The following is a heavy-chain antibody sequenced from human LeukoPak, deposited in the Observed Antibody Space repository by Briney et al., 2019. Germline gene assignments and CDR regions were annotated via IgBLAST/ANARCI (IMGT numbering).Heavy chain of an antibody. CDR2: ISSSSSYI. D-gene: IGHD2-2*02. Sequence: PGGSLRLSCAASGFTFSSYSMNWVRQAPGKGLEWVSSISSSSSYIYYADSVKGRFTISRDNSKNTLYLQMNSLRAEDTAVYYCAKDHIVVVPAAIDYRGQGTLVTVSS. CDR3: AKDHIVVVPAAIDY. J-gene: IGHJ4*02. CDR1: GFTFSSYS. V-gene: IGHV3-21*01.